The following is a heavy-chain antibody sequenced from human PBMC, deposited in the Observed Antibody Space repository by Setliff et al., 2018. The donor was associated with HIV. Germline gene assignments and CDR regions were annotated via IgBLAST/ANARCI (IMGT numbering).Heavy chain of an antibody. CDR2: IYYSGST. Sequence: PSETLSLTCTVSRASIGSNSYFWGWIRQPPGKGLEWIGYIYYSGSTNYNPSLKSRVTISVATSKNQFSLKLNSVTTADTAVYFCARVYYGDLEYWGQGTLVTVSS. D-gene: IGHD4-17*01. CDR3: ARVYYGDLEY. CDR1: RASIGSNSYF. J-gene: IGHJ4*02. V-gene: IGHV4-61*05.